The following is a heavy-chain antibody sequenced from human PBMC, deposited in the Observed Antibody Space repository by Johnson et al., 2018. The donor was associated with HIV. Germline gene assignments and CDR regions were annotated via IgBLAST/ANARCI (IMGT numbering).Heavy chain of an antibody. Sequence: VQLVEFGGGVVQPGRSLRLSCAASGFTFSTYAIHWVRQAPGKGLEWVAIISYDGSTKYYADSVKGRFTISRDNSKNSLYLQMNTLRAEDTAVYYCARDQRGGYSYGDAFDIWGQGTRVTVSS. CDR2: ISYDGSTK. J-gene: IGHJ3*02. V-gene: IGHV3-30-3*01. CDR3: ARDQRGGYSYGDAFDI. D-gene: IGHD5-18*01. CDR1: GFTFSTYA.